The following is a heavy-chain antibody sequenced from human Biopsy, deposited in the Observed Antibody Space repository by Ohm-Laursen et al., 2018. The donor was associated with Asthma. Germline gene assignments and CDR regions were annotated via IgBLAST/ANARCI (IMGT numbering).Heavy chain of an antibody. CDR1: GYTFNIAG. V-gene: IGHV1-18*01. CDR3: AKSVDYTQYYGIDV. CDR2: ISVYNGNT. D-gene: IGHD2/OR15-2a*01. Sequence: GASVNVSCKAAGYTFNIAGITSVRQAPGQWREWMGWISVYNGNTKCAQKLQDRVTMITDTSTSTDYMELRSLRSDDTAVYFCAKSVDYTQYYGIDVWGQGTTVTVS. J-gene: IGHJ6*02.